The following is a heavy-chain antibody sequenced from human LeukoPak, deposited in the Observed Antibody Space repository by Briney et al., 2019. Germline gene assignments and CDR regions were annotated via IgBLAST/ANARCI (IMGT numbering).Heavy chain of an antibody. CDR3: ARKGSLFWSGYRNYWYFDL. CDR1: GGSSSGYY. D-gene: IGHD3-3*01. V-gene: IGHV4-34*01. CDR2: INHSGST. Sequence: SETLSLTCAVYGGSSSGYYWSWIRQPPGKGLERIGEINHSGSTNYNPSLKSRVTISVDTSKNQFSLKLSSVTAADTAVYYCARKGSLFWSGYRNYWYFDLWGRGTLVTVSS. J-gene: IGHJ2*01.